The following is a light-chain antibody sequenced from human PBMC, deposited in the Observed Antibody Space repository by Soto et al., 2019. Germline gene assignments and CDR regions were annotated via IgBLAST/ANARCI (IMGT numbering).Light chain of an antibody. J-gene: IGKJ4*02. Sequence: EIVLTQSPGTLSLSPGERATLSCRASQSVSSNFLAWYQEQLGQAPRLLIYGASKRATGLPDRCSGGGCGAEFTLIISRLEPEDVSVYYCWQYCKSLALTVGGGTKVDIK. CDR3: WQYCKSLALT. V-gene: IGKV3-20*01. CDR2: GAS. CDR1: QSVSSNF.